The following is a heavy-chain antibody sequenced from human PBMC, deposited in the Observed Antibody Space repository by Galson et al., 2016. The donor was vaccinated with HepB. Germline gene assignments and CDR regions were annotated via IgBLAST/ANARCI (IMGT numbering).Heavy chain of an antibody. CDR1: GGSISSGGYY. V-gene: IGHV4-61*02. CDR3: ARLSGSSGWYHFDY. J-gene: IGHJ4*02. CDR2: IYTSGST. Sequence: TLSLTCTVSGGSISSGGYYWSWIRQPAGKGLEWIGRIYTSGSTNYNPSLQSRVTISVDTSKNQFSLNLNSVTAADTAVYYCARLSGSSGWYHFDYWGQGTLVTVSS. D-gene: IGHD6-19*01.